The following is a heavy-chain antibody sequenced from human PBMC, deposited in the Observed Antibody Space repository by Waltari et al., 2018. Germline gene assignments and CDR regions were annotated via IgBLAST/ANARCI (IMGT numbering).Heavy chain of an antibody. CDR3: ACYSMYYDILTCYYG. CDR1: GYTLTELS. CDR2: FDPEDGET. D-gene: IGHD3-9*01. Sequence: QVQLVQSGAEVKKPGASVKVSCKVSGYTLTELSMHWVRQAPGKGLEWMGGFDPEDGETIYAQKFQGRVTMTEDTSTDTAYMELSILRSEDTVVYYCACYSMYYDILTCYYGWGQGTLVTVSS. V-gene: IGHV1-24*01. J-gene: IGHJ4*02.